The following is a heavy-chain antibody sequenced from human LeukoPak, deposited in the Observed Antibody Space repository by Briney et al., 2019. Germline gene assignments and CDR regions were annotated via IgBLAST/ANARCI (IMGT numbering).Heavy chain of an antibody. V-gene: IGHV1-2*06. Sequence: ASVKVSCKASGYTFTGYYMHWVRQAPGQGLEWMGRINPNSGGTNYAQKFQGRVTMTRDTSISTAYMELSRLRSDDTAVYYCARDGEDYYDSSGYRYWGQGTLVTVSS. CDR3: ARDGEDYYDSSGYRY. CDR1: GYTFTGYY. D-gene: IGHD3-22*01. CDR2: INPNSGGT. J-gene: IGHJ4*02.